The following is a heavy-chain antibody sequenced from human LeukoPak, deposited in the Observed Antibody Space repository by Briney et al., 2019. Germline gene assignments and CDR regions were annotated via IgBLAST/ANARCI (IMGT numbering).Heavy chain of an antibody. V-gene: IGHV4-39*01. CDR3: ARQSLSWWLWAY. Sequence: SETLSLTCTVSGGSISSSSYYWGWIRQPPGKGLEWIGSIYYSGSTYYNPSLKSRVTISVDTSKNQFSLKLSSVTAADTAVYYCARQSLSWWLWAYWGQGTLVTVFS. CDR2: IYYSGST. J-gene: IGHJ4*02. CDR1: GGSISSSSYY. D-gene: IGHD3-22*01.